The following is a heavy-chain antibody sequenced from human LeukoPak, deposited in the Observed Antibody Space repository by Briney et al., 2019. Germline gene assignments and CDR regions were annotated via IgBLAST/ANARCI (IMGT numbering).Heavy chain of an antibody. CDR3: ARGQYVWGSYRMYYFDY. Sequence: PSETLSLTCTVSGGSISSYYWSWIRQPPGKGLEWIGYIYYSGSTNYNPSLKSRVTISVDTSKNQFSLKLSSVTAADTAVYYCARGQYVWGSYRMYYFDYWGQGTLVTVSS. CDR1: GGSISSYY. CDR2: IYYSGST. V-gene: IGHV4-59*01. J-gene: IGHJ4*02. D-gene: IGHD3-16*02.